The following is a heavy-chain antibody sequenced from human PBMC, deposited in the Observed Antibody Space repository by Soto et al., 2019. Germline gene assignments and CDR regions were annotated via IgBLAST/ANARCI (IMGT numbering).Heavy chain of an antibody. Sequence: GASVKVSCKASGYTFTSYAMHWVRQAPGQRLEWMGWINAGNGNTKYSQKFQGRVTITRDTSASTAYMELSSLRSEDTAVYYCARASSSRNIVVVVAATRSLIDYWGQGTLVTVPQ. CDR1: GYTFTSYA. CDR2: INAGNGNT. V-gene: IGHV1-3*01. CDR3: ARASSSRNIVVVVAATRSLIDY. J-gene: IGHJ4*02. D-gene: IGHD2-15*01.